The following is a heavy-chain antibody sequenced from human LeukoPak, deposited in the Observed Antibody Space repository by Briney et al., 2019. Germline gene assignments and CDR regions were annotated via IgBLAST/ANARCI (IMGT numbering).Heavy chain of an antibody. J-gene: IGHJ4*02. Sequence: ASVKVSCKASGYTFTSYDINWVRPATGQGLEWMGWMNPNSGNTGYAQKFQGRVTITRNTSISTAYMELSSLRSEDTAVYYCARGRSTIFGVVIRGRFDYWGQGTLVTVSS. CDR3: ARGRSTIFGVVIRGRFDY. CDR2: MNPNSGNT. D-gene: IGHD3-3*01. V-gene: IGHV1-8*03. CDR1: GYTFTSYD.